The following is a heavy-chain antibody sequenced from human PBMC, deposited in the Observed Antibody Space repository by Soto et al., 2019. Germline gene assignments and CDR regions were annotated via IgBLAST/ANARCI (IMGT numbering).Heavy chain of an antibody. J-gene: IGHJ5*02. CDR2: IYYSGST. Sequence: PSETLSLTCTVSGGSMSSYYWSWIRQPPGKGLERNGYIYYSGSTNYNPSLKSRITKTIKTSKNQISLKLISLSAADSVLYYCARGYNDFWSGYLTWFDPWGQGTLVTVSS. CDR1: GGSMSSYY. V-gene: IGHV4-59*01. D-gene: IGHD3-3*01. CDR3: ARGYNDFWSGYLTWFDP.